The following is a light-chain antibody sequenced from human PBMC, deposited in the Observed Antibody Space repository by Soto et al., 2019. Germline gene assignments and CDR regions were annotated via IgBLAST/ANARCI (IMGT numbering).Light chain of an antibody. V-gene: IGKV1-12*01. J-gene: IGKJ3*01. CDR2: ATS. Sequence: DIQMTQSPSFVSASVGDRVSITCRASQGISNWLAWYQQKPGKAPKLLTYATSNLQGGVPSRFSGSGSGTDFTLTIGSLHPEDSAPYYCQQSSSFPLPVGPGTKVDIK. CDR1: QGISNW. CDR3: QQSSSFPLP.